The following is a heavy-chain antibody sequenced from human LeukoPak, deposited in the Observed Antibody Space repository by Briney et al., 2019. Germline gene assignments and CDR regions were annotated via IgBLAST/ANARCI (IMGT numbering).Heavy chain of an antibody. CDR1: GFTFSSYW. D-gene: IGHD3-22*01. V-gene: IGHV3-7*01. J-gene: IGHJ4*02. CDR3: ARDLGYYDSSGSFY. Sequence: PGGSLRLSCAASGFTFSSYWMSWVRQAPGKGLEWVANIKQDGSEKYYEDSVKGRFTISRDNAKNSLYLQMNSLRAEDTAVYYCARDLGYYDSSGSFYWGQGTLVTVSS. CDR2: IKQDGSEK.